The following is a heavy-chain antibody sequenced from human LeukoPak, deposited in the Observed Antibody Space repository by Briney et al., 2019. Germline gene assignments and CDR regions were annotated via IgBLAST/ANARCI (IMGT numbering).Heavy chain of an antibody. V-gene: IGHV3-23*01. Sequence: GGSLRLSCAASGFTFSSYAMSWVRQAPGKGLEWVSAISGSGGSTYYADSVRGRFTISRDNSKNTLYLQMNSLRAEDTAVYYCAKSNAYYDFWNYWGQGTLVTVSS. D-gene: IGHD3-3*01. CDR3: AKSNAYYDFWNY. CDR2: ISGSGGST. CDR1: GFTFSSYA. J-gene: IGHJ4*02.